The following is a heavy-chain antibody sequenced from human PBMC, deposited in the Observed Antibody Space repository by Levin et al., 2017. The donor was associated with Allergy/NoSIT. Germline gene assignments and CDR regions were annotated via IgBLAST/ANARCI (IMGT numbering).Heavy chain of an antibody. V-gene: IGHV3-53*01. D-gene: IGHD3-22*01. CDR1: RFTVSSNY. CDR3: ARRNSLYDSRGYYCAYDY. Sequence: QTGGSLRLSCAVSRFTVSSNYMSWVRQAPGKGLEWVSVIYSGGSTYYADSVKGRFTISRDNSKNTLYLQMNSLRAEDTAVYYCARRNSLYDSRGYYCAYDYWGQGTLVTVSS. CDR2: IYSGGST. J-gene: IGHJ4*02.